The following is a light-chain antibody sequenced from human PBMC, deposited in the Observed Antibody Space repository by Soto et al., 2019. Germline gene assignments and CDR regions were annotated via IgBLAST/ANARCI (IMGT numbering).Light chain of an antibody. J-gene: IGKJ2*01. V-gene: IGKV3-15*01. CDR1: QRVSSH. Sequence: EIVMTQSPATLSVSPGEGATLSCRANQRVSSHLAWYQHKPGQAPRLLIHAAATRAPGIPASFSGSGSGTEFTHTTSSLQSEDFAVYDCQQYHRWPFPFGQRTKLEIK. CDR3: QQYHRWPFP. CDR2: AAA.